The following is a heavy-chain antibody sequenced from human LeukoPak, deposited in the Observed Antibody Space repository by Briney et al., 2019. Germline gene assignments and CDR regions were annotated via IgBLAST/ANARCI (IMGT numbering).Heavy chain of an antibody. CDR2: ISYNRGYI. D-gene: IGHD2-15*01. V-gene: IGHV3-9*01. CDR1: GFRFDDYA. J-gene: IGHJ3*02. CDR3: VKGTLSRIWVDAFDI. Sequence: GGSLRLSCEASGFRFDDYAMHWVRQAPGKGLEWVSGISYNRGYIGYADSVKGRFTISRDNAKNSLYLQMNSLRAEDTALYYCVKGTLSRIWVDAFDIWGQGTMVTVSS.